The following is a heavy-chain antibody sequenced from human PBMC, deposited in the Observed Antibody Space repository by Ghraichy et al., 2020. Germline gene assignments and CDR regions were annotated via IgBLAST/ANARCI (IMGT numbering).Heavy chain of an antibody. D-gene: IGHD1-26*01. CDR2: ISSSSSYI. J-gene: IGHJ4*02. CDR3: ARAPGGSYDDFDY. Sequence: GGSLRLSCAASGFTFSSYSMNWVRQAPGKGLEWVSSISSSSSYIYYADSVKGRFTISRDNAKNSLYLQMNSLRAEDTAVYYCARAPGGSYDDFDYWGQGTLVTVSS. CDR1: GFTFSSYS. V-gene: IGHV3-21*01.